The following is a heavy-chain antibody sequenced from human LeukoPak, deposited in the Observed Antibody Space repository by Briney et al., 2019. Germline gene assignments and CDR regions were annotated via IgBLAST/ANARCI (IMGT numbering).Heavy chain of an antibody. J-gene: IGHJ4*02. V-gene: IGHV4-39*07. CDR1: GGSISSSSYY. Sequence: SETLSLTCTVSGGSISSSSYYWGWIRQPPGKGLEWIGSIYYSGSTYYNPSLKSRVTISVDTSKNQFSLKLSSVTAADTAVYYCARHQFKESKFDYWGQGTLVTVSS. CDR2: IYYSGST. D-gene: IGHD5-24*01. CDR3: ARHQFKESKFDY.